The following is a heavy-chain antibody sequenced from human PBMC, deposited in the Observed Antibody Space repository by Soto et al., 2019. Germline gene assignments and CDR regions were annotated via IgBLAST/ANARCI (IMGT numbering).Heavy chain of an antibody. Sequence: HGESLKISCKGSGYSFNNYWIGWLRQMPGKVLEWMGSIYPGDSDIRYSPSFRGQVSISADKSISAAYLQWSSLRASDTAMYYCARLNRNHTGYFHYWGQATLVTVSS. CDR3: ARLNRNHTGYFHY. CDR2: IYPGDSDI. CDR1: GYSFNNYW. J-gene: IGHJ4*02. D-gene: IGHD1-1*01. V-gene: IGHV5-51*01.